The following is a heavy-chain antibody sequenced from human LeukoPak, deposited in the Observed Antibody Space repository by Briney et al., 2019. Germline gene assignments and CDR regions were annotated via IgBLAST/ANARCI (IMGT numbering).Heavy chain of an antibody. D-gene: IGHD2-2*02. V-gene: IGHV1-18*01. CDR3: ARGGRYCSSTSCYRYFQH. CDR1: GYTFTSYG. J-gene: IGHJ1*01. Sequence: ASVKVSCKASGYTFTSYGISWVRQAPGQGLEWMGWISAYNGNTNYAQKLQGRVTMTTDTSTSTAYMELRSLRSDDTAVYYCARGGRYCSSTSCYRYFQHWGQGTLVTVSS. CDR2: ISAYNGNT.